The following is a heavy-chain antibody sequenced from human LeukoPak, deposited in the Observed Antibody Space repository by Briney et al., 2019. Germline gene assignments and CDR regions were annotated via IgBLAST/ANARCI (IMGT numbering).Heavy chain of an antibody. CDR1: GFTVSSNY. V-gene: IGHV3-66*01. Sequence: PGGSLRLSCAASGFTVSSNYMSWVRQAPGKGLEWVSVIYSGGSTYYADSVKGRFTISRDNSKNTLYLQMNSLRAEDTAVYYCARDRGQQLDSFDYWGQGTLVTVSS. J-gene: IGHJ4*02. CDR2: IYSGGST. CDR3: ARDRGQQLDSFDY. D-gene: IGHD6-13*01.